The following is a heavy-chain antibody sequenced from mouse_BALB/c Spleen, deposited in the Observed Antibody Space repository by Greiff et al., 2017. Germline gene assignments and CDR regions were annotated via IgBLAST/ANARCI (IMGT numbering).Heavy chain of an antibody. V-gene: IGHV5-12-2*01. Sequence: EVLLVQSGAGLVQPGGSLKLSCAASGFTFSSYTMSWVRQTPGKRLEWVAYISHGGGSTYYTDTVKGRFTISRDNAKNTLYLQMSSLTSEDTAMYYYARSYDGYGDYWGQGTSVTVSA. J-gene: IGHJ4*01. CDR1: GFTFSSYT. CDR2: ISHGGGST. CDR3: ARSYDGYGDY. D-gene: IGHD1-2*01.